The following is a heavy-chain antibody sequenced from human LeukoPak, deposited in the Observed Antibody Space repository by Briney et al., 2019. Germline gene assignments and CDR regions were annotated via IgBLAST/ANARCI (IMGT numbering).Heavy chain of an antibody. CDR1: GYSISSGYY. J-gene: IGHJ6*03. CDR3: ARDRAGYYYYMDV. Sequence: SETLSLTCTVSGYSISSGYYWGWIRQPPGKGLEWIGSIYHSGSTYYNPSLKSRVTISVDTSKNQFFLKLSSVTAADTAVYYCARDRAGYYYYMDVWGKGTTVTVSS. V-gene: IGHV4-38-2*02. CDR2: IYHSGST. D-gene: IGHD3-10*01.